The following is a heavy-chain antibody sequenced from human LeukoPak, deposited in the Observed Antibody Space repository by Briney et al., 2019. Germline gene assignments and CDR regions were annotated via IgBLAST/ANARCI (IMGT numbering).Heavy chain of an antibody. Sequence: SETLSLTCTVSGGSISSGSYYWSWIRQPAGKGLEWIGRIYTSGSTNYNPSLKSRVTMSVDTSKNQFSLKLSSVTAADTAVYYCARVGRGSGGTTGYYYMDVWGKGTTVTISS. CDR1: GGSISSGSYY. CDR2: IYTSGST. J-gene: IGHJ6*03. CDR3: ARVGRGSGGTTGYYYMDV. D-gene: IGHD3-10*01. V-gene: IGHV4-61*02.